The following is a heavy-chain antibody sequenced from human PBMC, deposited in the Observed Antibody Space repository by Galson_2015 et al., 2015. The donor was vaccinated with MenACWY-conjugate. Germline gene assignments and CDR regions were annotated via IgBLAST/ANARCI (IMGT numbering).Heavy chain of an antibody. J-gene: IGHJ4*02. Sequence: SLRLSCAASGFSLSHYWMSWVRQAPGKGLEWVANIKEDGSERYYVDSVKGRFTISRDNAKNSLFLQMNSLRAEDTAVYYCARPVRVGLNFSPYSFDNWGQGTLVTVSS. V-gene: IGHV3-7*03. D-gene: IGHD1-20*01. CDR1: GFSLSHYW. CDR2: IKEDGSER. CDR3: ARPVRVGLNFSPYSFDN.